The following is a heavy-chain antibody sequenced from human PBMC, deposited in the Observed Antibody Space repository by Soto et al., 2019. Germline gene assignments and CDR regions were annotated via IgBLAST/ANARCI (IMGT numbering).Heavy chain of an antibody. CDR2: TYYSGST. Sequence: SETLSLTCTVSGGSISSGSYYWSWIRQPPGKGLEWIAYTYYSGSTNYNPSLQSRVTISIDTSKNQFSLNLSSVTAADTAVYYCARSNHYDSSGRYNWLDSWGQGTLVTVSS. D-gene: IGHD3-22*01. CDR3: ARSNHYDSSGRYNWLDS. J-gene: IGHJ5*01. V-gene: IGHV4-61*01. CDR1: GGSISSGSYY.